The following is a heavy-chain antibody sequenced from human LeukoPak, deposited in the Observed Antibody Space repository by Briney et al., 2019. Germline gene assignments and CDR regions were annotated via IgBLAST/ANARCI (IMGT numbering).Heavy chain of an antibody. CDR1: GGSFSGYY. CDR3: ARGGIVVVPAAKSSGLGGTWFDP. D-gene: IGHD2-2*01. V-gene: IGHV4-34*01. J-gene: IGHJ5*02. CDR2: INHSGST. Sequence: SETLSLTCAVYGGSFSGYYWSWIRQPPGKGLEWNGEINHSGSTNYNPSLKSRVTISVDTSKNQFSLKLSSVTAADTAVYYCARGGIVVVPAAKSSGLGGTWFDPWGQGTLVTVSS.